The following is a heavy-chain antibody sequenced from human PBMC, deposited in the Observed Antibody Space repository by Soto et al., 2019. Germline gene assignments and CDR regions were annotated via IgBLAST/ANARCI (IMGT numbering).Heavy chain of an antibody. Sequence: GGSLRLSCAASGFTFSNAWMSWVRQAPGKGLEWVGRIKSKTDGGTTEYAAPVKGRFTISRDDSKNTLYLQMNSLKTEDTAVYYCTTHIAARLWSYGDYVDDWGQGTLVTVSS. CDR2: IKSKTDGGTT. D-gene: IGHD6-6*01. CDR1: GFTFSNAW. V-gene: IGHV3-15*01. J-gene: IGHJ4*02. CDR3: TTHIAARLWSYGDYVDD.